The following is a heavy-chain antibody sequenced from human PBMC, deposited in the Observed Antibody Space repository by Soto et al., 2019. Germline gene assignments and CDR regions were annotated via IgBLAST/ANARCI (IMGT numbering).Heavy chain of an antibody. J-gene: IGHJ6*02. CDR2: IYHSGST. CDR1: GGSISSGGYS. Sequence: SETLSLTCAVSGGSISSGGYSWSWIRQPPGKGLEWIGYIYHSGSTYYNPSLKSRVTISIDTSKNQFSLKLSSVTAADTAVYYCVRDVDFGDEDVSGPGLTVSV. V-gene: IGHV4-30-2*01. D-gene: IGHD4-17*01. CDR3: VRDVDFGDEDV.